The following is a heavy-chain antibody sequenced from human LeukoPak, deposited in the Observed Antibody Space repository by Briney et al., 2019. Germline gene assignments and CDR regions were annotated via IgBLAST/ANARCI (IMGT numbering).Heavy chain of an antibody. V-gene: IGHV3-21*04. J-gene: IGHJ4*02. CDR3: AKTFGTIDPFEY. CDR1: GFTFSSYS. CDR2: ISSSSSYI. D-gene: IGHD2-2*01. Sequence: GGSLRLSCAASGFTFSSYSMNWVRQAPGKGLEWVSSISSSSSYIYYADSVKGRFTISRDNAKNSLYLQMNSLRADDTAVYYCAKTFGTIDPFEYWGQGTLVTVSS.